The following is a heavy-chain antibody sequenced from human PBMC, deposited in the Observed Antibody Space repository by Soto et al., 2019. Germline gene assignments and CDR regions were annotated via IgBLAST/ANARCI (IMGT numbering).Heavy chain of an antibody. D-gene: IGHD2-2*02. J-gene: IGHJ6*02. Sequence: QVQLVQSGAEVKKPGASVKVSCKASGYTFTSYDIHWVRQATGQGLEWMGWMNPNSGNTGYAQKFQGRVTMTRNTSISTAYMELSSLRSEDTAVYYCARGVVPAAIRGHYYYYGMDVWGQGTTVTVSS. CDR3: ARGVVPAAIRGHYYYYGMDV. V-gene: IGHV1-8*01. CDR2: MNPNSGNT. CDR1: GYTFTSYD.